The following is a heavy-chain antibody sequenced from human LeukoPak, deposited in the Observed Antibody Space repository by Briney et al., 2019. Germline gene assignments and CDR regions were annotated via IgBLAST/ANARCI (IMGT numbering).Heavy chain of an antibody. D-gene: IGHD3-10*01. CDR1: GFTVSSNY. Sequence: GGSLRLSCAASGFTVSSNYMSWVRQAPGKGLEWVSVIYSGGSTYYADSVKGRFTISRDNSKNTLYLQMNSLRAEDTAVYYCARHRPPITMVRGVIRSPRQNNYYYGMDVWGQGTTVTVSS. CDR2: IYSGGST. CDR3: ARHRPPITMVRGVIRSPRQNNYYYGMDV. V-gene: IGHV3-53*01. J-gene: IGHJ6*02.